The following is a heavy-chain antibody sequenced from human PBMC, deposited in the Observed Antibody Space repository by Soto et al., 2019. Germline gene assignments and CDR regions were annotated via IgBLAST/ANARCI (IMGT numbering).Heavy chain of an antibody. D-gene: IGHD3-3*01. CDR2: INPATGAA. V-gene: IGHV1-2*02. CDR3: AGGGGVGVAGSAAFDM. CDR1: GYPVTAYY. Sequence: QLHLVQSGAVVKKPGASVTVSCSASGYPVTAYYMHWVRQAPGRGLEWMGGINPATGAAKYTQTFQGRVTINRETSTGTVFIGLGGLTSGDTARFYLAGGGGVGVAGSAAFDMWGQGTLVTVSS. J-gene: IGHJ3*02.